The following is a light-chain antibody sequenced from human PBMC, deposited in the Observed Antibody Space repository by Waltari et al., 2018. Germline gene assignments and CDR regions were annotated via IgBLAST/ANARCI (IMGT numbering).Light chain of an antibody. V-gene: IGKV3-20*01. J-gene: IGKJ1*01. CDR2: GAS. Sequence: IVLTQSPGTLSLSPGQGATLPCRASQSVNTNSLAWYQHKPGRAPRLLIFGASTRATGTPDRFSSNGSWAEFTLTISRLEPEDFAMYYCQQYGSTPRTFGQGTKVEIK. CDR3: QQYGSTPRT. CDR1: QSVNTNS.